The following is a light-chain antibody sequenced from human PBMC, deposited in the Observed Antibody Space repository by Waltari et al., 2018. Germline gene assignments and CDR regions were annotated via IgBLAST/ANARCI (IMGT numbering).Light chain of an antibody. CDR3: YSYAGSSTYV. V-gene: IGLV2-23*02. CDR2: EVS. J-gene: IGLJ1*01. Sequence: QSALTQPASVSGSPGQSISISCTGTSSDVGNYNLVSWYQQHPGKAPNLLIYEVSKRPSGVSNRFSGSKSGNTASLTISGLQAEDEADYYCYSYAGSSTYVFGTGTKVTVL. CDR1: SSDVGNYNL.